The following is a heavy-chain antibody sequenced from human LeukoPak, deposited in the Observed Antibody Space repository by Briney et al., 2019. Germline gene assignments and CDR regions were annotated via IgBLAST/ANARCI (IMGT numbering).Heavy chain of an antibody. CDR2: MYYSGST. J-gene: IGHJ5*02. CDR3: ARRGSGYDDNWFDP. Sequence: SETLSLTCTVSGGSIRSSSPYCGWIRQPPGKGLEWIGSMYYSGSTYYNPSLKSRVTISVDTSKNQFSLRLSSVTAADTAVYYCARRGSGYDDNWFDPWGQGTLVTVSS. D-gene: IGHD5-12*01. V-gene: IGHV4-39*01. CDR1: GGSIRSSSPY.